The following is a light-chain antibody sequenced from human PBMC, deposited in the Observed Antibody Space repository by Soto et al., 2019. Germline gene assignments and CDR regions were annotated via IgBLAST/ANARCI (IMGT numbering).Light chain of an antibody. CDR2: ENN. CDR1: SGSIANNY. CDR3: QSYDSDVVV. J-gene: IGLJ2*01. Sequence: NFMLTQPHSVSESPGQTLSISCTRSSGSIANNYVQWYQQRPGSAPTTVIYENNQRLSGVPDRFSGSTDGSSNSASLTISGLQPEDEADYYCQSYDSDVVVFGGGTKVTVL. V-gene: IGLV6-57*04.